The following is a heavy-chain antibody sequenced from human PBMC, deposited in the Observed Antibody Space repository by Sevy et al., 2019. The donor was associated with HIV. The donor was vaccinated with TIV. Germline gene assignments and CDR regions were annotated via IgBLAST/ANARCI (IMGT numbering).Heavy chain of an antibody. D-gene: IGHD6-13*01. Sequence: ASVKVSCMASGTTFAGYYIHWVRQAPGQGLEWMGWVNAHNGDTTYTQKFQSRVAMTRDTSINTAYLELSGVTSDDTAVYFGSRGLRQQLRALWGQGTLVTVSS. J-gene: IGHJ4*02. V-gene: IGHV1-2*02. CDR1: GTTFAGYY. CDR2: VNAHNGDT. CDR3: SRGLRQQLRAL.